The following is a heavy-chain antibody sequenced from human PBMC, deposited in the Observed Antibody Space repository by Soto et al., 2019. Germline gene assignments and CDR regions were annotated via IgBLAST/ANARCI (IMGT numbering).Heavy chain of an antibody. CDR2: IGSGSSAI. D-gene: IGHD3-22*01. Sequence: EVQLVESGGGLVQPGGSLRLSCAASGFTLSSYSMNWVRQAPGKGLEWVSYIGSGSSAIYYADSVKGRFTISRDNAXXSXXRQMNSLRDEDTAVYYCAREADYDSSAIRFSWFDPWGQGTLVIVSS. V-gene: IGHV3-48*02. CDR3: AREADYDSSAIRFSWFDP. CDR1: GFTLSSYS. J-gene: IGHJ5*02.